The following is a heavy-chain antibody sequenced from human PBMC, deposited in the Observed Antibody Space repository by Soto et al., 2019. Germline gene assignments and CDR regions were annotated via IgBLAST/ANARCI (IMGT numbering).Heavy chain of an antibody. CDR1: GYIFASYG. J-gene: IGHJ6*02. Sequence: ASVKVSFKASGYIFASYGITWVRQAPGQGLEFMGFISPYNGDTDYAQNLQGRVTMTTDTSTSTAYMELRSLRSDDTAVYYCARGNRYYYYGMDVWGQGTTVTVSS. CDR2: ISPYNGDT. CDR3: ARGNRYYYYGMDV. V-gene: IGHV1-18*01.